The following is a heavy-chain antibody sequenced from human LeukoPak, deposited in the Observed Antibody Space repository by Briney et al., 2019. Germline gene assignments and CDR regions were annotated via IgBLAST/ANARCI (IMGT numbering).Heavy chain of an antibody. D-gene: IGHD3-22*01. CDR3: AKGGYYYDLTQIDY. CDR2: ISSSSSTI. J-gene: IGHJ4*02. V-gene: IGHV3-48*01. CDR1: GFTFSSYS. Sequence: GGSLRLSCAASGFTFSSYSMNWVRQAPGKGLEWVSYISSSSSTIYYADSVKGRFTISRDNSKNTLYLQMNSLRAEDTAVYYCAKGGYYYDLTQIDYWGQGTLVTVSS.